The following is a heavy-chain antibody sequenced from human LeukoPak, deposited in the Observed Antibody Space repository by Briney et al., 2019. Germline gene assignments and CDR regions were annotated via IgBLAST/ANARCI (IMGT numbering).Heavy chain of an antibody. D-gene: IGHD6-19*01. V-gene: IGHV4-4*07. CDR2: IYTSGST. Sequence: PSETLSLTCTVSGGSISSYYWSWIRQPAGKGLEWLGRIYTSGSTKYNPSLKSRVTISVDTSKNQFSLKLSSVTAADTAVYYCARDLPYSSGWYGCRDAFDIWGQGTMVTVSS. CDR3: ARDLPYSSGWYGCRDAFDI. J-gene: IGHJ3*02. CDR1: GGSISSYY.